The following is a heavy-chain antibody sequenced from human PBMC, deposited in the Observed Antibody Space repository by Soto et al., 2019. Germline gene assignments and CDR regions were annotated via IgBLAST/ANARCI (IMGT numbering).Heavy chain of an antibody. CDR2: ISYDGSNK. V-gene: IGHV3-30*18. J-gene: IGHJ6*02. CDR1: GFTFSSYG. D-gene: IGHD1-26*01. Sequence: GGSLRLSCAASGFTFSSYGMHWVRQAPGKGLEWVAVISYDGSNKYYADSVKGRFTISRDNSKNTLYLQMNSLRAEDTAVYYCAKAPHEWELQTEGYYYYGMDVWGQGTTVTVSS. CDR3: AKAPHEWELQTEGYYYYGMDV.